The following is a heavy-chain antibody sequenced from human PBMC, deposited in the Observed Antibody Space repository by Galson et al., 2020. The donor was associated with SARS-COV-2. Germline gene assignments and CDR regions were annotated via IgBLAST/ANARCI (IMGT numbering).Heavy chain of an antibody. CDR3: TTGRHGYCRGGSCYSFYYGVDV. V-gene: IGHV4-34*01. CDR2: INHSGST. J-gene: IGHJ6*02. Sequence: SETLSLTYAVHGGSFNDHYWSWIRQSPGKGLEWIGEINHSGSTNYNPSLKSRVTMSVDTSKNQVSLQLRSVTAADTAVYYCTTGRHGYCRGGSCYSFYYGVDVWGQGTTVTVSS. D-gene: IGHD2-15*01. CDR1: GGSFNDHY.